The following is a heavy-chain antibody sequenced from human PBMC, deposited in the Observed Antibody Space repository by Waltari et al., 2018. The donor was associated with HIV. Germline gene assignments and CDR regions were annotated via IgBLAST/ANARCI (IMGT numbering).Heavy chain of an antibody. CDR3: ARRPYCSSASCYPSDARGAFDI. CDR1: GGSISTSGYY. J-gene: IGHJ3*02. Sequence: QLQLQQSGPGLVKPSETLYLICTVSGGSISTSGYYWGWIRHPPGKGQERIGSIYYSGITYYNPSLKSRVTISADTSRNQFSLWLSSVTAADTAVYYCARRPYCSSASCYPSDARGAFDIWGQGTMVTVSS. V-gene: IGHV4-39*01. D-gene: IGHD2-15*01. CDR2: IYYSGIT.